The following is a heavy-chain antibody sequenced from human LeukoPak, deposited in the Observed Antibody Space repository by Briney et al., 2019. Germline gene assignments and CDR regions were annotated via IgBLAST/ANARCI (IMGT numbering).Heavy chain of an antibody. CDR1: GFTFSSYT. V-gene: IGHV3-48*04. D-gene: IGHD4-17*01. CDR2: IGSTTTI. J-gene: IGHJ4*02. Sequence: GGSLRLSCAASGFTFSSYTMNWVRQPPGKGLEWVSYIGSTTTIYYADSVKGRFTISRDNAKNSLYLQMNSLRAEDTAVYYCAPDCGDPTDYWGQGTLVTVSS. CDR3: APDCGDPTDY.